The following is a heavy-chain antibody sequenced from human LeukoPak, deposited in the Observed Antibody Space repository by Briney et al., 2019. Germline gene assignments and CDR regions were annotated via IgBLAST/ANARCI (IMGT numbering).Heavy chain of an antibody. J-gene: IGHJ3*02. V-gene: IGHV1-2*02. CDR2: INPNSGGT. CDR3: ASAAGANDAFDI. Sequence: AASVKVSCKASGYTFTGYYMHWVRQAPGQGLEWMGWINPNSGGTNYAQKLQGRVTMTTDTSTSTAYMELRSLRSDDTAVYYCASAAGANDAFDIWGQGTMVTVSS. CDR1: GYTFTGYY. D-gene: IGHD1-26*01.